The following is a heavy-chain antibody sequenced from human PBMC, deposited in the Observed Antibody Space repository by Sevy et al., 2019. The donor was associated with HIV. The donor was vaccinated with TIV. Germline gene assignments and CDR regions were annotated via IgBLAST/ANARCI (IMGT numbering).Heavy chain of an antibody. J-gene: IGHJ4*02. D-gene: IGHD3-22*01. Sequence: ASVKVSCKASGYTFTDYYMHWVRQAPGHGPEWMGWINPNNGDTTYSQKFKGRVTMTRDTSISTAYMELSSLRSDDTAVYYCAKVGKYYYSMDYFEYWGQGTLVTVSS. CDR3: AKVGKYYYSMDYFEY. V-gene: IGHV1-2*02. CDR2: INPNNGDT. CDR1: GYTFTDYY.